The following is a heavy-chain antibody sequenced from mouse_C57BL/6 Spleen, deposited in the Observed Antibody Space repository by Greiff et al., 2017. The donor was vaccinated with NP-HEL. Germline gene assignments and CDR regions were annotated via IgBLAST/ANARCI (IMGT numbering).Heavy chain of an antibody. D-gene: IGHD2-2*01. CDR1: GYAFSSSW. Sequence: VKLMESGPELVKPGASVKISCKASGYAFSSSWMNWVKQRPGKGLEWIGRIYPGDGDTNYNGKFKGKATLTADKSSSTAYMQLSSLTSEDSAVYFCAREGGYYDAMDYWGQGTSVTVSS. J-gene: IGHJ4*01. CDR3: AREGGYYDAMDY. CDR2: IYPGDGDT. V-gene: IGHV1-82*01.